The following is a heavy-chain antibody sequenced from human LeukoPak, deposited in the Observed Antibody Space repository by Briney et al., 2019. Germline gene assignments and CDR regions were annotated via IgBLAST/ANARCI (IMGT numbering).Heavy chain of an antibody. V-gene: IGHV1-46*01. Sequence: ASVKVSCKASGYTFTGYYMHWVRQAPGQGLEWMGIINPSGGSTSYAQKFQGRVTMTRDTSTSTVYMELSSLRSEDTAVYYCARDLGRWLLHYPDAFDIWGQGTMATVSS. CDR1: GYTFTGYY. CDR3: ARDLGRWLLHYPDAFDI. CDR2: INPSGGST. D-gene: IGHD2-21*01. J-gene: IGHJ3*02.